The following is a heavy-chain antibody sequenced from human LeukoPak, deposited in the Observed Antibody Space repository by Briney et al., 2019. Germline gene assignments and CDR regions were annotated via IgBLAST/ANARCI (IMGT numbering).Heavy chain of an antibody. D-gene: IGHD1-26*01. Sequence: GGSLRLSCGTSGFTFSSYVMTWVRQAPGKGLGWVSSINSSGGIAYYADSVKARFPISRDNSRNTLFLQMNSLRAEDTAIYYCAKDQGELRFDPWGQGTLVPVSS. CDR2: INSSGGIA. CDR1: GFTFSSYV. J-gene: IGHJ5*02. CDR3: AKDQGELRFDP. V-gene: IGHV3-23*01.